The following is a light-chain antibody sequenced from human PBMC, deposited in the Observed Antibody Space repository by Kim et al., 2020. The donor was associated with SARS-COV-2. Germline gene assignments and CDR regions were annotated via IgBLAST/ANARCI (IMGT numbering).Light chain of an antibody. CDR2: DVN. CDR1: SSDVGGSNY. V-gene: IGLV2-14*04. Sequence: GQANTNSCTGTSSDVGGSNYDSWYQQHPGKAPKLMIYDVNKRPSGVSNRFSGTRSGNTASLTISGLQAEDEADYYCSSYTSSSTYVFGTGTKVTVL. J-gene: IGLJ1*01. CDR3: SSYTSSSTYV.